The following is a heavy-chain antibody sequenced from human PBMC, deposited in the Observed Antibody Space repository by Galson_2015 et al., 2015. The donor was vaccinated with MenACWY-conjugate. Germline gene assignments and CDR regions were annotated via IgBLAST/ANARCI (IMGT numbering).Heavy chain of an antibody. J-gene: IGHJ4*02. CDR3: AIAIYDFWSGYSFDY. CDR1: EYSFTRFW. V-gene: IGHV5-51*01. CDR2: IYPPVSDT. Sequence: QSGAEVKKPGESLKISCKGSEYSFTRFWIGWVRQMPGKGLEWMGIIYPPVSDTKYSPSFQGQVTMSADKSITTTYLQWSSLKASDTAMYYCAIAIYDFWSGYSFDYWGQGTQVTVSS. D-gene: IGHD3-3*01.